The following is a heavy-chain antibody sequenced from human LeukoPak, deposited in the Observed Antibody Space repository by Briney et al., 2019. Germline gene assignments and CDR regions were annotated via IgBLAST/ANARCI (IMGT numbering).Heavy chain of an antibody. D-gene: IGHD3-22*01. Sequence: PSETLSLTCAVYGGSFSGYYWSWIRQPPGKGLEWIGEINHSGSTNYNPSLKSRVTISVDTSKNQFSLKLSSVTAADTAVYYCARAVGTMIVDLDYWGRGTLVTVSS. CDR1: GGSFSGYY. CDR2: INHSGST. V-gene: IGHV4-34*01. CDR3: ARAVGTMIVDLDY. J-gene: IGHJ4*02.